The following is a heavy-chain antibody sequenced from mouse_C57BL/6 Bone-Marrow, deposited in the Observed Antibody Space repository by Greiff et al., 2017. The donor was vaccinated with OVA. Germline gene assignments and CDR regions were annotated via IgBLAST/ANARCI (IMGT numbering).Heavy chain of an antibody. V-gene: IGHV14-4*01. Sequence: EVPGLSSGAALVLPVASVPLSFPASCFNLQDDYMHWVKQRPEQGLELLCWIDPENGDTEYASKFQGKATITADTSSNTAYLQLSSLTSEDTAVYYCTTWGDYWGQGTTLTVSS. CDR1: CFNLQDDY. CDR2: IDPENGDT. J-gene: IGHJ2*01. CDR3: TTWGDY.